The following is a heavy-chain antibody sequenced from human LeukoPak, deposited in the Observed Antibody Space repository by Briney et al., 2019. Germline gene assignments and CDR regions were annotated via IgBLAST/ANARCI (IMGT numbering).Heavy chain of an antibody. J-gene: IGHJ4*02. V-gene: IGHV4-39*01. CDR2: IYYSGST. D-gene: IGHD3-9*01. CDR1: GGSISSSSYY. CDR3: ARLDYDILGSYDY. Sequence: SETLSLTCTVSGGSISSSSYYWGWIRQPPGKGLEWIGSIYYSGSTYYNPSLKSRVAISVDTSKNQFSLKLSSVTAADTAVYYCARLDYDILGSYDYWGQGTLVTVSS.